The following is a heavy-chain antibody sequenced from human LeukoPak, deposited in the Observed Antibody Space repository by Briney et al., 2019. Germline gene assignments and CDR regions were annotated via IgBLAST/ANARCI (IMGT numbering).Heavy chain of an antibody. CDR3: AKDATYYMDV. CDR2: ISYDGSNK. D-gene: IGHD2-15*01. Sequence: GGSLRLSCAASGFTFSSYGIHWVRQAPGKGLEWVAVISYDGSNKYYADSVKGRFTISRDNSKSTLYLQMNSLRPEDTAVYYCAKDATYYMDVWGKGTTVTVSS. J-gene: IGHJ6*03. V-gene: IGHV3-30*18. CDR1: GFTFSSYG.